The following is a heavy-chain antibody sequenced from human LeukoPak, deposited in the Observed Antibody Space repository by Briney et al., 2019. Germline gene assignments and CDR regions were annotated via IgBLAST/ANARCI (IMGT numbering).Heavy chain of an antibody. Sequence: GGSLRLSCAASGFTFSNFAMNWVRQAPGKGLEWVSTISGSGGSTYYADSVKGRFTISRDNSMNTLYLQMNSLRAEDTAVYYCAKMVHTEQWLVPFDYWGQGTLVTVSS. CDR1: GFTFSNFA. CDR2: ISGSGGST. CDR3: AKMVHTEQWLVPFDY. J-gene: IGHJ4*02. V-gene: IGHV3-23*01. D-gene: IGHD6-19*01.